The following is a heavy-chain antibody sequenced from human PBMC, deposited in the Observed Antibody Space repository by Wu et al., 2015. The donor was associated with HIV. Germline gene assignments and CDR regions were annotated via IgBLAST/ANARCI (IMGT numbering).Heavy chain of an antibody. CDR1: GYTFIGYH. D-gene: IGHD1-1*01. J-gene: IGHJ5*01. CDR3: ATSTTALNWFDS. CDR2: INPTGDST. Sequence: QVQLVPSGAEVKKPGASVKVSCKTSGYTFIGYHMHWVRQAPGQGLEWMGVINPTGDSTDYAQKFQGRVTMTRDTSTNTVYMDLTSLRSDDTAIYYCATSTTALNWFDSWGQGTLVTVSS. V-gene: IGHV1-46*01.